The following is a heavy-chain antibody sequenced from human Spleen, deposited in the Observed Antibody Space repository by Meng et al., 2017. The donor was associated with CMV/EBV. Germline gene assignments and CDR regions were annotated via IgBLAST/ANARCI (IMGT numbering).Heavy chain of an antibody. CDR2: ISYDGSNK. CDR1: GFTFSSYA. V-gene: IGHV3-30-3*01. D-gene: IGHD2/OR15-2a*01. CDR3: ATKYSNRFDY. J-gene: IGHJ4*02. Sequence: GESLKISCAASGFTFSSYAMHWVRQAPGKGLEWVAVISYDGSNKYYADSVKGRFTISRDNSKNTLYLQMNSLRAEDTAVYYCATKYSNRFDYWGQGTLVTISS.